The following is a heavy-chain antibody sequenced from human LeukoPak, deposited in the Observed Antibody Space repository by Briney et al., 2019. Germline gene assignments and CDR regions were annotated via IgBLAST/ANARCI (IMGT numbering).Heavy chain of an antibody. CDR2: INPNSGGT. CDR3: ARDRGVVGATLPF. V-gene: IGHV1-2*02. J-gene: IGHJ4*02. D-gene: IGHD1-26*01. Sequence: GASVKVSCKASGYTFTGYYMHWVRQAPGQGLEWMGWINPNSGGTNYAQKFQGRVTMTRDTSISTAYMELSRLRSDDTAVYYCARDRGVVGATLPFWGQGTLVTVSS. CDR1: GYTFTGYY.